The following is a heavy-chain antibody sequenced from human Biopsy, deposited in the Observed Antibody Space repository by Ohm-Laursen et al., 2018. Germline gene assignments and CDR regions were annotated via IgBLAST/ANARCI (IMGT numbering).Heavy chain of an antibody. J-gene: IGHJ5*02. CDR1: GYTFTSYD. CDR2: LNPVSGNS. D-gene: IGHD1-7*01. V-gene: IGHV1-8*01. Sequence: ASVKVSCNASGYTFTSYDINWVRQASGQGPEWIGWLNPVSGNSNFGQKFRGRVTVTSDTSISTAYMELSGLTSDDTATYYCGRAVRNQLLTDPWGQGTLVTVTS. CDR3: GRAVRNQLLTDP.